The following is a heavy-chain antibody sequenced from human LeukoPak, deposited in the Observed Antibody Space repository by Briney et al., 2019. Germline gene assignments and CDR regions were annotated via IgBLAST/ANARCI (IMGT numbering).Heavy chain of an antibody. CDR3: VRDMYDSTSYYFDY. Sequence: PGGSLRLSCAASGFTVSSTYMSWVRRAPGKGLEWVSTFSGSGERTYYTDSVKGRFTISRDNSKYTLYLQMNSLRADDTAVYYCVRDMYDSTSYYFDYWGQGTLVTVSS. CDR2: FSGSGERT. V-gene: IGHV3-23*01. CDR1: GFTVSSTY. D-gene: IGHD2-8*01. J-gene: IGHJ4*02.